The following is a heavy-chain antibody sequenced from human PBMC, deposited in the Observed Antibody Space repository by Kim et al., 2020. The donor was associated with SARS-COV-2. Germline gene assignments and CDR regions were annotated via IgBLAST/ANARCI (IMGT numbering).Heavy chain of an antibody. D-gene: IGHD3-3*01. Sequence: GGSLRLSCAASGFTFSSYSMNWVRQAPGKGLEWVSSISSSSSYIYYADSVKGRFTISRDNAKNSLYLQMNSLRAEDTAVYYCAREVVTYYDFWSGSNDAFDIWGQGTMVTVSS. V-gene: IGHV3-21*01. CDR1: GFTFSSYS. CDR2: ISSSSSYI. CDR3: AREVVTYYDFWSGSNDAFDI. J-gene: IGHJ3*02.